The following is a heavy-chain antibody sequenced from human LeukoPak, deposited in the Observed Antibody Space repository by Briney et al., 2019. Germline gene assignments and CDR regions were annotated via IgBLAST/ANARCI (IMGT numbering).Heavy chain of an antibody. CDR2: IRYDGSNK. V-gene: IGHV3-30*02. CDR1: GFTFSSYG. D-gene: IGHD6-19*01. Sequence: GGSLRLSCAASGFTFSSYGMHWVRQAPGKGLEWVAFIRYDGSNKYYADSVKGRFTISRDNSKNTLYLQMNSLRAEDTAVYYCAKDRGSSGWYDFDYWGQGTLVTVSS. CDR3: AKDRGSSGWYDFDY. J-gene: IGHJ4*02.